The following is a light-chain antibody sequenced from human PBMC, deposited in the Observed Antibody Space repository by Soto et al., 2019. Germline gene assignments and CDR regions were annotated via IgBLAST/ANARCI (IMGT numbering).Light chain of an antibody. CDR3: QQYHTWPIT. V-gene: IGKV3-15*01. CDR1: QSVSNN. Sequence: EIVLTQSPGTLSLSPGERATLSCRASQSVSNNYLAWYQQKPGQAPRLLIYDASNRATGIPARFSGSGSGTEFTLTISSLQSEDCAIYYCQQYHTWPITFGGGTKV. J-gene: IGKJ4*01. CDR2: DAS.